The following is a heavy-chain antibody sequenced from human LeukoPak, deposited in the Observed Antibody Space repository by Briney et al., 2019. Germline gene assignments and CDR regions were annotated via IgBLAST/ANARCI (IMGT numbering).Heavy chain of an antibody. CDR2: IIPIFGTA. Sequence: EASVKVSCKASGGTFSSYAISWVRQAPGQGLEWMGGIIPIFGTANYAQKFQGRVTITADESTSTAYMELSSLRSEDTAVYYCASPTYCSSTSCHDRWFDPWGQGTLVTVSS. V-gene: IGHV1-69*01. CDR3: ASPTYCSSTSCHDRWFDP. J-gene: IGHJ5*02. CDR1: GGTFSSYA. D-gene: IGHD2-2*01.